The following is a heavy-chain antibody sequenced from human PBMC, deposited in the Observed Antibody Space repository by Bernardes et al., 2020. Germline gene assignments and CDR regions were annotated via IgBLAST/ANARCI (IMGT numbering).Heavy chain of an antibody. J-gene: IGHJ4*02. V-gene: IGHV4-31*01. CDR1: GGSISSGGYY. CDR2: IYYSGST. Sequence: SETLSLTCTVSGGSISSGGYYWSWIRQHPGKGLEWIGYIYYSGSTYYNPSLKSLVTISVDTSKNQFSLKLSSVTAADTAVYYCARGRTTSYYFDYWGQGTLVTVSS. D-gene: IGHD4-17*01. CDR3: ARGRTTSYYFDY.